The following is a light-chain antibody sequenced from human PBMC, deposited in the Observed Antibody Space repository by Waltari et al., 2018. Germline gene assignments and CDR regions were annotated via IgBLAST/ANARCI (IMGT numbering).Light chain of an antibody. CDR3: SSYTSISTLV. CDR1: TSDVGGYNY. CDR2: DVS. V-gene: IGLV2-14*03. Sequence: QSALTQPASVSGSPGPSITISCTGTTSDVGGYNYVPWYQQHPGKAPKVMLYDVSNRPSGVSNRFSGSKSGNTASLTISGLQAEDEADYYCSSYTSISTLVFGTGTKVTVL. J-gene: IGLJ1*01.